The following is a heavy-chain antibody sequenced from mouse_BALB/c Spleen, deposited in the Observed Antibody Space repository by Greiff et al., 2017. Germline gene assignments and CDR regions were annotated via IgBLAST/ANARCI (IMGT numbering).Heavy chain of an antibody. V-gene: IGHV1-4*02. D-gene: IGHD2-1*01. J-gene: IGHJ2*01. CDR3: ARRGAYGNYDY. CDR2: INPSSGYT. CDR1: GYTFTSYT. Sequence: QVQLQQSAAELARPGASVKMSCKASGYTFTSYTMHWVKQRPGQGLEWIGYINPSSGYTEYNQKFKDKTTLTADKSSSTAYMQLSSLTSEDSAVYYCARRGAYGNYDYWGQGTTLTVAS.